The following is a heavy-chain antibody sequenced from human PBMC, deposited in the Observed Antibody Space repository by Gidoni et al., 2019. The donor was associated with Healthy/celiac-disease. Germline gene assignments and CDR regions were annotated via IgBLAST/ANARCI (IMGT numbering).Heavy chain of an antibody. V-gene: IGHV1-18*01. Sequence: QVQLVQSGAEVKKPGASVKVSCKASGYTFTSYGISWLRQAPGHGLEWMGWISAYNGNTNYAQKLQGRVTMTTDTTTRKAYMELRSLRSDDTAVYYCARILGDSSGYYYWLRDDAFDIWGQGTMVTVSS. J-gene: IGHJ3*02. CDR3: ARILGDSSGYYYWLRDDAFDI. D-gene: IGHD3-22*01. CDR2: ISAYNGNT. CDR1: GYTFTSYG.